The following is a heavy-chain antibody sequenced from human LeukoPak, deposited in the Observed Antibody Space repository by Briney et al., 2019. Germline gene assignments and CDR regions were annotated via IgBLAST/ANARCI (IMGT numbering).Heavy chain of an antibody. V-gene: IGHV3-30*02. J-gene: IGHJ4*02. Sequence: GGSPRLSCAASGFTFSSYGVHWVRQAPGKGLEWVAFIRYDGSNKYYADSVKGRFTISRDNSKNTLYLQMNSLRAEDTAVYYCAKRSAAAGTPDYWGQGTLVTVSS. CDR3: AKRSAAAGTPDY. CDR2: IRYDGSNK. D-gene: IGHD6-13*01. CDR1: GFTFSSYG.